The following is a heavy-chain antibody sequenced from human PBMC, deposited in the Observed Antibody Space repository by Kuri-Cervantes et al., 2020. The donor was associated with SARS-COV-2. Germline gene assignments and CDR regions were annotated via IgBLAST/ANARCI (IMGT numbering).Heavy chain of an antibody. CDR2: ISYDGSNK. CDR1: GFNFSRTD. J-gene: IGHJ6*02. Sequence: GESLKISCAASGFNFSRTDMHWVRQAPGKGLEWVAVISYDGSNKYYADAVKGRFTISRDNSKNTLYLQMNSLRAEDTAVYYCAKGLYYDFWSGYLSYYGMGVWGQGTTVTVSS. CDR3: AKGLYYDFWSGYLSYYGMGV. V-gene: IGHV3-30*18. D-gene: IGHD3-3*01.